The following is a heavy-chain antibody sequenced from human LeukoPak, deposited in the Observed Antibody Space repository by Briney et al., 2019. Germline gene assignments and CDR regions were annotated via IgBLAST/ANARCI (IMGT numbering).Heavy chain of an antibody. CDR2: INRDGSRT. CDR3: ARGGSDTAMAHDY. V-gene: IGHV3-74*01. CDR1: GXTFSNHW. D-gene: IGHD5-18*01. Sequence: SLRLSXXASGXTFSNHWMHWVRQAPGKGLMWVSRINRDGSRTDYADSVKGRFTISRDDAKNTLYLQVNSLRAEDTAVYFCARGGSDTAMAHDYWGQGTLVTVSS. J-gene: IGHJ4*02.